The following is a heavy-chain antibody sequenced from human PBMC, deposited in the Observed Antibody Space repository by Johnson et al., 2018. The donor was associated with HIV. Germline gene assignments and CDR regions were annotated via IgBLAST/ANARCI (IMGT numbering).Heavy chain of an antibody. CDR1: GFTFSDYY. CDR3: ARARSGAFDI. Sequence: QVQLVESGGGLVKPGGSLRLSCAASGFTFSDYYMSWIRQAPGKGLEWVSYISSSGSTIYYTDSVSGRFTISRDNSKNKLYLQMSSLRVEDTAIYYCARARSGAFDIWGQGTMVTVSS. V-gene: IGHV3-11*01. J-gene: IGHJ3*02. CDR2: ISSSGSTI. D-gene: IGHD3-3*01.